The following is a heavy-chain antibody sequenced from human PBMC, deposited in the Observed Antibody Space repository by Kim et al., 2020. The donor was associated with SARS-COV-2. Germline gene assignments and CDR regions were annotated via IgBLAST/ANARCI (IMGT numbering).Heavy chain of an antibody. CDR1: GGSISSGDYY. V-gene: IGHV4-30-4*01. CDR3: ARVQGGCSSTSCYPPDYYYYMDV. Sequence: SETLSLTCTVSGGSISSGDYYWSWIRQPPGKGLEWIGYIYYSGSTYYNPSLKSRVTISVDTSKNQFSLKLSSVTAADTAVYYCARVQGGCSSTSCYPPDYYYYMDVWGKGTTVTVSS. D-gene: IGHD2-2*01. CDR2: IYYSGST. J-gene: IGHJ6*03.